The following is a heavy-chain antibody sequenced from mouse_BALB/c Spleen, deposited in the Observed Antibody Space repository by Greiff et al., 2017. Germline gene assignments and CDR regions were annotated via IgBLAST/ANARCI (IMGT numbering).Heavy chain of an antibody. J-gene: IGHJ1*01. D-gene: IGHD2-1*01. CDR2: IDPANGNT. CDR3: ARAYGNYRYFDV. CDR1: GFNIKDTY. Sequence: EVQLQQSGAEVVKPGASVKLSCTASGFNIKDTYMHWVKQRPEQGLEWIGRIDPANGNTKYDPKFQGKATITADTSSNTAYLQLSSLTSEDTAVYYCARAYGNYRYFDVWGAGTTVTVSS. V-gene: IGHV14-3*02.